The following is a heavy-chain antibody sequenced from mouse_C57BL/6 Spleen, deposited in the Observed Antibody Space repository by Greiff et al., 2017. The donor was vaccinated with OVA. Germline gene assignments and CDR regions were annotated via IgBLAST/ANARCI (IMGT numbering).Heavy chain of an antibody. CDR2: IYPGDGDT. Sequence: QVQLQQSGPELVKPGASVKISCKASGYAFSSSWMNWVKQRPGKGLEWIGRIYPGDGDTNYNGKFKGKATLTADKSSSTAYMQLSSLTSEDYAVYVCARRFYPAYAMDYWGQGTSVTVSS. CDR3: ARRFYPAYAMDY. V-gene: IGHV1-82*01. J-gene: IGHJ4*01. CDR1: GYAFSSSW. D-gene: IGHD2-1*01.